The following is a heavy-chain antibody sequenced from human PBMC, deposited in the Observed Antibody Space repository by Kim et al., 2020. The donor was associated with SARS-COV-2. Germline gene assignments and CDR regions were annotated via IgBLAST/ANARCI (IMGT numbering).Heavy chain of an antibody. Sequence: PGYVKGRFTSSRENAKNSLYLQMNSLRAGDTAVYYCARDLGSRGRGAFDIWGQGTMVTVSS. J-gene: IGHJ3*02. V-gene: IGHV3-13*01. D-gene: IGHD3-10*01. CDR3: ARDLGSRGRGAFDI.